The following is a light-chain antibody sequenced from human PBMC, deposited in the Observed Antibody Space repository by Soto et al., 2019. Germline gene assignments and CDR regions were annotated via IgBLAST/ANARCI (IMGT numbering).Light chain of an antibody. CDR1: QSISSW. CDR2: KAS. CDR3: QQSYTTPVYT. J-gene: IGKJ2*01. Sequence: DIQMTQSPSTLSASVGDRVIIICRASQSISSWLAWYQQKPGKAPKLLIYKASSLESGVPSRFSGSGSGTEFTLTISSLQPEDFATYFCQQSYTTPVYTFGQGTKVDIK. V-gene: IGKV1-5*03.